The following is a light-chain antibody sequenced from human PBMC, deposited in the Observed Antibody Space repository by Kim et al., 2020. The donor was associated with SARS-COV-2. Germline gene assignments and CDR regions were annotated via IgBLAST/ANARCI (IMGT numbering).Light chain of an antibody. J-gene: IGKJ4*01. CDR3: KQRSSRPDT. CDR2: DAS. V-gene: IGKV3-11*01. Sequence: EIVMTQSPATLALSPGERATLSCRASKSVSSYLTWYQQKPGQAPRLLIYDASNGAAGIPSRFSGSGSGTDFSLTISCLEAEDFAVYYCKQRSSRPDTCGEGAKVEI. CDR1: KSVSSY.